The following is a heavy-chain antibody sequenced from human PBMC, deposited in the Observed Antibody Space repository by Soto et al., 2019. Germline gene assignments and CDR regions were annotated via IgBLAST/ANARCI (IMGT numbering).Heavy chain of an antibody. J-gene: IGHJ4*02. CDR2: IKSKTEGGTT. D-gene: IGHD6-13*01. V-gene: IGHV3-15*07. CDR1: GFAFSNAW. Sequence: PGGSLRLSCAASGFAFSNAWMNWVRQAPGKGLEWVGRIKSKTEGGTTDYAAPVKGRFSISRDDSKNTLYLQMNSLKTEDTAVYYCNTGPARIVAAGTSDYWGQGTLVTVSS. CDR3: NTGPARIVAAGTSDY.